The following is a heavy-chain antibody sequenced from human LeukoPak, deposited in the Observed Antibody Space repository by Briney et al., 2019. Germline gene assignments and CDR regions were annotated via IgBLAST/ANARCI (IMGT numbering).Heavy chain of an antibody. Sequence: PGGSLRLSCAASGFTVSSNYMSWVRQAPGKGLEWVSVIYSGGSTYYADSVKGRFTISRDNSKNTLYLQMNSLRAEDTAVYYCARRSSSSWSFDYWGQGTLVTVSS. CDR1: GFTVSSNY. CDR3: ARRSSSSWSFDY. D-gene: IGHD6-13*01. CDR2: IYSGGST. V-gene: IGHV3-66*04. J-gene: IGHJ4*02.